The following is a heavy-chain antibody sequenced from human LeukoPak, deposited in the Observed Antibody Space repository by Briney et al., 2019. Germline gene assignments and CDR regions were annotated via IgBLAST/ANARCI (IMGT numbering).Heavy chain of an antibody. Sequence: GGSLRLSCAASGFTFSSYSMNWVRQAPGKGLEWVSSISSSSSYIYYADSVKGRFTISRDNAKNSLYLQMTSLTAQDTAVYYCARLGFGELVLDDWGQGTLVTVSS. D-gene: IGHD3-10*01. CDR1: GFTFSSYS. CDR3: ARLGFGELVLDD. V-gene: IGHV3-21*01. CDR2: ISSSSSYI. J-gene: IGHJ4*02.